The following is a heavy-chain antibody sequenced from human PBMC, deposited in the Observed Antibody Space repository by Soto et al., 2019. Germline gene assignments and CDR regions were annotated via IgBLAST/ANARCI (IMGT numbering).Heavy chain of an antibody. Sequence: GASVQVSCKASDYTFTSYGIIWVRQAPGQGLEWIGWISVYNGNTNYAQKFRGRVTMTTDISTTTAYMEMRSLRSDDTAVYYCARSGSSWNLREFDYWGQGTLVTVSS. CDR1: DYTFTSYG. V-gene: IGHV1-18*01. D-gene: IGHD6-13*01. CDR2: ISVYNGNT. CDR3: ARSGSSWNLREFDY. J-gene: IGHJ4*02.